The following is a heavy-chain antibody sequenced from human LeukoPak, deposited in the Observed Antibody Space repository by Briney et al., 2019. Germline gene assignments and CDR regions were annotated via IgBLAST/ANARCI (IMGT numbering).Heavy chain of an antibody. CDR1: GFTVSSNY. Sequence: GGSLRLSCAASGFTVSSNYMSWVRQAPGKGLEWVAVIYRGGGTYYADSVKGRFTISRDNSKNTLYLQMNSLRAEDTAVYYCARILDSAWGELGYWGQGTLVTVSS. V-gene: IGHV3-66*01. D-gene: IGHD6-19*01. CDR2: IYRGGGT. J-gene: IGHJ4*02. CDR3: ARILDSAWGELGY.